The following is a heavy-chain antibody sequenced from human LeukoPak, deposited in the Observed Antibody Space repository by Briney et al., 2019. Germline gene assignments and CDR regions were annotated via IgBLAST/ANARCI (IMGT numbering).Heavy chain of an antibody. CDR1: GYTFTSYY. CDR3: ARYYGDDAFDI. Sequence: GASVKVSCKASGYTFTSYYMHWVRQAPGQGLEWMGIINPSGGSTSYAQEFQGRVTMARDTSTSTVYMELSSLRSEDTAVYYCARYYGDDAFDIWSQGTMVTVSS. CDR2: INPSGGST. J-gene: IGHJ3*02. D-gene: IGHD3-3*01. V-gene: IGHV1-46*01.